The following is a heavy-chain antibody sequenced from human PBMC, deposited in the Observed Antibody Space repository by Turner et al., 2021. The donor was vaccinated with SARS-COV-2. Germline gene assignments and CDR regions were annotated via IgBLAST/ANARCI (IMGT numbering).Heavy chain of an antibody. V-gene: IGHV3-66*01. J-gene: IGHJ6*02. Sequence: ELQLVESGGGLVQPGGSLRLSCAASGFTVNTTYMSWVRQAPEKGLEWVSVIYSGDTTHYIDSVKGRFIISRDKSRNTVYLQMNRLGVEDAAVYDCVRGFDVLTRAPGLDVWCQGIKVTVSS. D-gene: IGHD3-9*01. CDR3: VRGFDVLTRAPGLDV. CDR2: IYSGDTT. CDR1: GFTVNTTY.